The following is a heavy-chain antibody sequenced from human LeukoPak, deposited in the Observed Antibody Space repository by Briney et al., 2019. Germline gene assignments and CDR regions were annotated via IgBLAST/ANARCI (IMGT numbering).Heavy chain of an antibody. J-gene: IGHJ4*02. V-gene: IGHV3-7*01. CDR3: ARMFSSGWLDYFDY. CDR2: INQDGSKK. Sequence: PGGSLRLSCAASGFTFSNYWMSWVRQAPGKGLEWVANINQDGSKKYFVDSVRGRFTISRDNTKNSVYVQMNSLRAEDTAVYYCARMFSSGWLDYFDYLGQGTLVTVSS. CDR1: GFTFSNYW. D-gene: IGHD6-19*01.